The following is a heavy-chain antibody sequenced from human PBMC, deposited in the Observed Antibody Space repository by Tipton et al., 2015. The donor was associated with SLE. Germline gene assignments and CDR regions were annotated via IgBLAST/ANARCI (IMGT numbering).Heavy chain of an antibody. CDR2: IWYDGSNK. V-gene: IGHV3-33*06. CDR1: GFTFSSYG. D-gene: IGHD1-26*01. CDR3: AKVGQMGGYYFDY. J-gene: IGHJ4*02. Sequence: SLRLSCAASGFTFSSYGMHWVRQAPGKGLEWVAVIWYDGSNKYYADSVKGRFTISRDNSKNTLYLQMNSLRAEDTAVYYCAKVGQMGGYYFDYWGQGTLVTVSS.